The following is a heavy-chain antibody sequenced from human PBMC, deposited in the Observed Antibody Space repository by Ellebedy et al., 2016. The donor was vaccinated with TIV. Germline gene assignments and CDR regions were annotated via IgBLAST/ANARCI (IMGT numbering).Heavy chain of an antibody. V-gene: IGHV5-51*01. D-gene: IGHD4-17*01. CDR2: IYPGDSDT. CDR1: GYSFTSYW. J-gene: IGHJ3*02. Sequence: GGSLRLXXKGSGYSFTSYWIGWVRQMPGKGLEWMGIIYPGDSDTRYSPSFQGQVTISVDKSISTAYLQWSSLKASDTAMYYCARYGDYGAFDIWGQGTMVTVSS. CDR3: ARYGDYGAFDI.